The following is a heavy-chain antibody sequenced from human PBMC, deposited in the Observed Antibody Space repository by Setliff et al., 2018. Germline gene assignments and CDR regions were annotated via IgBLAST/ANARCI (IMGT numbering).Heavy chain of an antibody. CDR3: ARHRGSTTIFGVTPADAFDI. CDR2: IRSKAYGGTT. CDR1: GFTFGDYA. V-gene: IGHV3-49*04. J-gene: IGHJ3*02. D-gene: IGHD3-3*01. Sequence: GVLRLSCTASGFTFGDYAMSWVRQAPGKGLEWVGFIRSKAYGGTTEYAASVKGRFTISRDDSKNTLYLQMNSLRPEDTAVYFCARHRGSTTIFGVTPADAFDIWGQGTMVTVSS.